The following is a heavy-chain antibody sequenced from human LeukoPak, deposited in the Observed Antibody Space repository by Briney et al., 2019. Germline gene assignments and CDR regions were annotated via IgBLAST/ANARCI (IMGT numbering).Heavy chain of an antibody. Sequence: SETLSLTCTVSGGSISSYYWSWIRQPPGKGLEWIGYIYYSGSTNYNPSLKSRVTISVDTSKNQFSLKLSSVTAADTAVYYCAREGDSSGYFDYWGQGTLVTVSS. CDR1: GGSISSYY. D-gene: IGHD3-22*01. CDR2: IYYSGST. J-gene: IGHJ4*02. V-gene: IGHV4-59*01. CDR3: AREGDSSGYFDY.